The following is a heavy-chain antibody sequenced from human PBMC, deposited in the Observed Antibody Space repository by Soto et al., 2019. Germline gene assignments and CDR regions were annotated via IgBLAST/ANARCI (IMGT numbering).Heavy chain of an antibody. D-gene: IGHD2-15*01. Sequence: PGGSLRLSCAASGFTFSDYYMSWIRQAPGKGLEWVSYISSSSSYTNYADSVKGRFTISRDNAKNSLYLQMNSLRAEDTAVYYCAKEQKDIVVVVAAPPYYYGMDVWGQGTTVTVSS. CDR2: ISSSSSYT. J-gene: IGHJ6*02. CDR1: GFTFSDYY. V-gene: IGHV3-11*06. CDR3: AKEQKDIVVVVAAPPYYYGMDV.